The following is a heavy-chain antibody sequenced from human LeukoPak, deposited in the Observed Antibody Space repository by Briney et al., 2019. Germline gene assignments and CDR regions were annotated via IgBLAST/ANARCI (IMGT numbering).Heavy chain of an antibody. CDR1: GYTFTTYG. CDR2: ISAYNGNT. Sequence: ASVKVSSKASGYTFTTYGISWVRQAPAHRLEWMGWISAYNGNTKYAQKVQGRVTMTTDTSASTAYMELRSLRSDDTAVYYCARDQMGGSYYLYFQHWGQGTLVTVSS. D-gene: IGHD2-15*01. CDR3: ARDQMGGSYYLYFQH. V-gene: IGHV1-18*01. J-gene: IGHJ1*01.